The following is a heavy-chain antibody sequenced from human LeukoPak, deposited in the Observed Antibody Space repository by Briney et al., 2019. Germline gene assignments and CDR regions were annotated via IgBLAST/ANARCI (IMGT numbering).Heavy chain of an antibody. CDR2: VDWDDDK. Sequence: SGPTLVNPTQTLTLTCTFSGFSLSTSGMRVSWIRQPPGKALECLARVDWDDDKFYSTSLKTRLTISKDPSKNQVVFTMTNMDPVDTATYYCARMGLAAQGIFDYWGQGTLVTVSS. CDR1: GFSLSTSGMR. J-gene: IGHJ4*02. CDR3: ARMGLAAQGIFDY. V-gene: IGHV2-70*04. D-gene: IGHD6-6*01.